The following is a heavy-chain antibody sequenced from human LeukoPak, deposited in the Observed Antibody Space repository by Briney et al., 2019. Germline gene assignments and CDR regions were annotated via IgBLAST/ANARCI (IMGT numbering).Heavy chain of an antibody. CDR1: GFDFDDFA. CDR3: ASFRSSWLPFDP. CDR2: VSWDGGST. Sequence: GGSLRLSCAASGFDFDDFAMHWVRQAPGKGLEWISLVSWDGGSTYYSDSVKGRFTISRDNSKNSLSLQMNSLRAEDTAVYYCASFRSSWLPFDPWGQGTLVTVSS. D-gene: IGHD6-13*01. J-gene: IGHJ5*02. V-gene: IGHV3-43D*03.